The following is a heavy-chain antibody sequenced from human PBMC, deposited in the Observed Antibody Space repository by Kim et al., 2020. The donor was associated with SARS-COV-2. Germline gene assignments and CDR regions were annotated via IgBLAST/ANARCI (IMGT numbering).Heavy chain of an antibody. Sequence: GESLKISCKGSGYSFTSYWIGWVRQMPGKGLEWMGIIYPGDSDTRYSPSFQGQVTLSADKSISTAYLQWSSLKASDTAMYYCARIGYCSGGSCYGGNFDYWGEGTLFTVSS. CDR2: IYPGDSDT. CDR3: ARIGYCSGGSCYGGNFDY. D-gene: IGHD2-15*01. V-gene: IGHV5-51*01. CDR1: GYSFTSYW. J-gene: IGHJ4*02.